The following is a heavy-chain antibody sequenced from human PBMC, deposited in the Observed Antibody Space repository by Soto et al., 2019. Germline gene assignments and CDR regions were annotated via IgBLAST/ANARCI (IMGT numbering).Heavy chain of an antibody. V-gene: IGHV5-51*01. CDR3: ARTAAAGKYYYGVDV. CDR1: GYSFTSYW. Sequence: PGESLKISCKGSGYSFTSYWISWVRQMPGKGLEWMGIIYPGDSDTRYSPSFQGQVTISADKSISTVYLQWSSLKASDTAMYYCARTAAAGKYYYGVDVWGQGTTVTVSS. D-gene: IGHD6-13*01. J-gene: IGHJ6*02. CDR2: IYPGDSDT.